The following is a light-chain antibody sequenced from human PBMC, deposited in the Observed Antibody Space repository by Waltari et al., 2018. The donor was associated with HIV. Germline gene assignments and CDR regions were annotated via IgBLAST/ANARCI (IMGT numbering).Light chain of an antibody. V-gene: IGKV2-30*01. J-gene: IGKJ2*03. CDR2: KVS. Sequence: DVERTKSPLSLPVTLGQPASISCRSSQSLVYSDGNTYLNWFQQRPGQSPRRLIYKVSNRDSGVPDRFSGSGSGTDFTLKISRVEAEDVGVYYCMQGTHWPPYSFGQGTKLEIK. CDR3: MQGTHWPPYS. CDR1: QSLVYSDGNTY.